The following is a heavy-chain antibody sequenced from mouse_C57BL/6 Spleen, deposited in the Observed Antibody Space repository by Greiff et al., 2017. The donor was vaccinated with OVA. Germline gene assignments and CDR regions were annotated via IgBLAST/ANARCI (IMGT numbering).Heavy chain of an antibody. D-gene: IGHD1-1*01. CDR1: GYTFTDYY. V-gene: IGHV1-26*01. J-gene: IGHJ4*01. CDR2: INPNNGGT. Sequence: EVQLQQSGPELVKPGASVKISCKASGYTFTDYYMNWVKQSHGKSLEWIGDINPNNGGTSYNQKFKGKATLTVDKSSSTAYMELRSLTSEDSAVYYCARKEYYGSSPLLAMDYWGQGTSVTVSS. CDR3: ARKEYYGSSPLLAMDY.